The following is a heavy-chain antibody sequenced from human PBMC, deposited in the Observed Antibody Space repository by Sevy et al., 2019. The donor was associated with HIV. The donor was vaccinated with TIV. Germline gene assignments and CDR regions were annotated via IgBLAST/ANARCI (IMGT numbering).Heavy chain of an antibody. CDR2: ISAHNGDT. CDR1: GYTFTSYR. Sequence: ASVKVSCKTSGYTFTSYRITWVRQAPGQGLEWMGWISAHNGDTNYAQKLQGRVTMISETSTSTAYMVLRSRRSDDTAIYYCARAYCSGGSCYSLAYWGQGTLVTVSS. D-gene: IGHD2-15*01. J-gene: IGHJ4*02. CDR3: ARAYCSGGSCYSLAY. V-gene: IGHV1-18*01.